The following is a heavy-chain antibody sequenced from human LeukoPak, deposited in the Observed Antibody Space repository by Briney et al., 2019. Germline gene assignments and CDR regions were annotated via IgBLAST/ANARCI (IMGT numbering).Heavy chain of an antibody. Sequence: PGGSLRLSCTASGFTFSRHWMTWVRQAPGKGLEWVANIKEDGSAKYYVDSMKGRFTISRDNAKNSLYLQINSLRAEDTAVYYCARDSPGYGGYSYWGQGTLVTVSS. CDR1: GFTFSRHW. CDR2: IKEDGSAK. V-gene: IGHV3-7*04. D-gene: IGHD5-12*01. J-gene: IGHJ4*02. CDR3: ARDSPGYGGYSY.